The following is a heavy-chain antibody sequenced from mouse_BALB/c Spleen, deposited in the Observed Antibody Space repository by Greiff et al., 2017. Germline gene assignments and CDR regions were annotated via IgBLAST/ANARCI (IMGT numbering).Heavy chain of an antibody. V-gene: IGHV5-6-5*01. J-gene: IGHJ4*01. Sequence: EVKLVESGGGLVKPGGSLKLSCAASGFTFSSYAMSWVRQTPEKSLGWVASISSGGSTYYPDSVKGRFTISRDNARNMLYLQMSSLCSEDTAMYYCARVDYATDYWGQGTSVTVSS. CDR1: GFTFSSYA. CDR2: ISSGGST. CDR3: ARVDYATDY.